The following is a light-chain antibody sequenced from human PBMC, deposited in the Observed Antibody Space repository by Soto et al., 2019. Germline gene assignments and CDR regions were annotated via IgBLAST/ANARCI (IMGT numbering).Light chain of an antibody. Sequence: QPVLTQPPSASGTPGQRVTISCSGSTSNIGSYTVNWYQQVPGTAPNLLIYNNDQRPSGVPDRFSGSKSGTSATLAISGLQSEDEADYYCAAWDDSLTAVVFGGGTKLTVL. CDR1: TSNIGSYT. V-gene: IGLV1-44*01. J-gene: IGLJ2*01. CDR3: AAWDDSLTAVV. CDR2: NND.